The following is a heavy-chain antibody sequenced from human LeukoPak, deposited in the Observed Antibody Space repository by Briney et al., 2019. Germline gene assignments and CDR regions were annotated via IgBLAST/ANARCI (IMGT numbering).Heavy chain of an antibody. CDR2: IYHSGST. CDR3: ARDRFDYRFAFDI. CDR1: GGSINSGGYY. D-gene: IGHD4-11*01. Sequence: SETLCLTCTVSGGSINSGGYYWSWIRQPPEKGLEWIGDIYHSGSTYYNPSLKSRVTISVDRSKNQFSLKVSSVTAADTAVYYCARDRFDYRFAFDIWGQGTMVTVSS. J-gene: IGHJ3*02. V-gene: IGHV4-30-2*01.